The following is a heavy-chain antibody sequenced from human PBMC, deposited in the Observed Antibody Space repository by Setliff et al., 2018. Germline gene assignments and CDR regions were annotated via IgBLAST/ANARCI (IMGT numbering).Heavy chain of an antibody. CDR1: GYTFAKYG. Sequence: ASVKVSCKAFGYTFAKYGTSWVRQAPGQGLEWMGWISGYNGHTVYAQKLQGRVTLTTDTSMGTAYMEVRSLRSDDTAQYYCVRDRAAIVVGPPTAAFDIWGQGTMVTVSS. CDR3: VRDRAAIVVGPPTAAFDI. D-gene: IGHD2-2*01. CDR2: ISGYNGHT. V-gene: IGHV1-18*01. J-gene: IGHJ3*02.